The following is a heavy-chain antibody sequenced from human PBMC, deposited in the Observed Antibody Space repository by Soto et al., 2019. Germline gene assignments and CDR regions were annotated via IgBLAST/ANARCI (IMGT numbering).Heavy chain of an antibody. D-gene: IGHD5-12*01. J-gene: IGHJ6*02. CDR2: IIPIFGTA. V-gene: IGHV1-69*13. Sequence: SVKVSCKASGGTFSSYAISWVRQAPGQGLEWMGGIIPIFGTANYAQKFQGRVTITADESTSTAYMELSSLRSEDTAVYYCARDWNIVATPYVMDVWGQGTTVIVSS. CDR1: GGTFSSYA. CDR3: ARDWNIVATPYVMDV.